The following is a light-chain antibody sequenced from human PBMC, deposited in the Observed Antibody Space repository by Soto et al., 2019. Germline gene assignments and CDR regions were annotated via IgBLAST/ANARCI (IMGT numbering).Light chain of an antibody. V-gene: IGKV1-5*01. CDR2: DAS. CDR1: QSISSW. CDR3: QQYNSYSGT. J-gene: IGKJ1*01. Sequence: DIQMTQSPSTLSASVGDRVTITCRASQSISSWLAWYQQKPGKAPKLLIYDASSLESGVPSRFSGSGAATDFTLTISSLQPDDFATYYCQQYNSYSGTFGQGTKVDIK.